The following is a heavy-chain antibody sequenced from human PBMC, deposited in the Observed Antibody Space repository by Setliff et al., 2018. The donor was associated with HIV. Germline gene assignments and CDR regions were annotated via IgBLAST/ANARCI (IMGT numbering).Heavy chain of an antibody. Sequence: GGSLRLSCATTGFTFRNYWMHWVRQAPGKGLEWVSRINSDGSSARYGDSVEGRFTISRDNFKNTLYLQMNSLRAEDTAVYYCAKDLHYASPGYYYYYYMDVWGKGTTVTVSS. CDR1: GFTFRNYW. D-gene: IGHD2-2*01. CDR2: INSDGSSA. CDR3: AKDLHYASPGYYYYYYMDV. J-gene: IGHJ6*03. V-gene: IGHV3-74*01.